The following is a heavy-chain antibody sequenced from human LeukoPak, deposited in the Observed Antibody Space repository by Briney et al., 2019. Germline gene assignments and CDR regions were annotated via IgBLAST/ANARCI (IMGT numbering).Heavy chain of an antibody. Sequence: SETLSLTCTVSGVSITSYSHNYEWIRQPTGKGLEWIGGFHFSGAINYNPSLKSRVTIFVDTSKKQISLKLNSVTAADTAVYYCARRSGGSGYAYDYWGQGILVTVSS. V-gene: IGHV4-39*01. CDR2: FHFSGAI. CDR3: ARRSGGSGYAYDY. D-gene: IGHD3-22*01. J-gene: IGHJ4*02. CDR1: GVSITSYSHN.